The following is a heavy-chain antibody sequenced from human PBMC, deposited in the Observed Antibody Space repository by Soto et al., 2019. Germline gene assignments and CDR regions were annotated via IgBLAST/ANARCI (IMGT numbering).Heavy chain of an antibody. D-gene: IGHD2-8*01. CDR1: GYTFTSYY. V-gene: IGHV1-46*01. CDR3: ARIGPLGKGTNGVLPDAYYYYGVDV. J-gene: IGHJ6*02. Sequence: GASVKVSCKASGYTFTSYYMHWVRQAPGQGLEWMGIINPSGGSTSYAQKFQGRVTMTRDTSTSTAYMELSSLRSEDTAVYYCARIGPLGKGTNGVLPDAYYYYGVDVWGQGTTVTVSS. CDR2: INPSGGST.